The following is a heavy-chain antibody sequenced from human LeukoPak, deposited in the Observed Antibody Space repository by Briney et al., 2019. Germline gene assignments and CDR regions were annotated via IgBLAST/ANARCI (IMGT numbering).Heavy chain of an antibody. V-gene: IGHV3-11*01. D-gene: IGHD2-8*02. J-gene: IGHJ4*02. CDR1: GFTFSDYY. Sequence: GGSLRLSCAASGFTFSDYYMSWIRQPPGKGLEWVSSIFAGGGEIHYADSVRGRFTISRDNSKSTLSLQMNSLRAEDTAIYYCATYRQVLLPFESWGQGTLVTVSS. CDR2: IFAGGGEI. CDR3: ATYRQVLLPFES.